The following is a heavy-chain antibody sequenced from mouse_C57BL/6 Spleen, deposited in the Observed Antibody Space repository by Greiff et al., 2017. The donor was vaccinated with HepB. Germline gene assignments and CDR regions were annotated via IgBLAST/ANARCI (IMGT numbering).Heavy chain of an antibody. CDR1: GYTFTSYG. Sequence: VQLQQSGAELARPGASVKLSCKASGYTFTSYGISWVKQRTGQGLEWIGEIYPRSGNTYYNEKFKGKATLTADKSSSTAYMELRSLTSEDSAVYFCARGEYYGSSYGYFDVWGTGTTVTVSS. J-gene: IGHJ1*03. D-gene: IGHD1-1*01. V-gene: IGHV1-81*01. CDR2: IYPRSGNT. CDR3: ARGEYYGSSYGYFDV.